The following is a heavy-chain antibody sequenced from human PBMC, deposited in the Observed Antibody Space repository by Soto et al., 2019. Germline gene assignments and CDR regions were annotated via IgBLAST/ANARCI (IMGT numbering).Heavy chain of an antibody. D-gene: IGHD6-13*01. J-gene: IGHJ6*04. CDR2: IKKDGSET. CDR3: VREIASRL. V-gene: IGHV3-7*01. Sequence: EVQLVESGGDLVQPGGSLRLSCAASGFTFSTYWMTWVRQAPGKGLEWVANIKKDGSETSYVDSVKGRFTISRENVKSSLYLQMNSLRAEDTAVYYCVREIASRLWGKGTTVIVSS. CDR1: GFTFSTYW.